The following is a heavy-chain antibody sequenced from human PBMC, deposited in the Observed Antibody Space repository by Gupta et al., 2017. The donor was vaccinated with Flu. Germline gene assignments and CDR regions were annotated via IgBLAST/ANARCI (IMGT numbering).Heavy chain of an antibody. CDR1: GFAFGDTW. D-gene: IGHD2-15*01. CDR3: TTDPLGYCSGGICHSGLY. J-gene: IGHJ4*02. V-gene: IGHV3-15*01. CDR2: IKTKIDGGTT. Sequence: VESGGGLVKPGGSLRLSCAASGFAFGDTWMNWVRQASGKGLEWVGRIKTKIDGGTTDFAAPVNGRFYISRDDSKNTLYLHMNSLKTEDTAVYYCTTDPLGYCSGGICHSGLYWGQGNLVTVSS.